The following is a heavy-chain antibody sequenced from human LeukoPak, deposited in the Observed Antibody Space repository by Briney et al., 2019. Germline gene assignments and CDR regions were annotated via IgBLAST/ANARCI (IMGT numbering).Heavy chain of an antibody. CDR3: ARVGGYSYGFAFDI. CDR2: IKQEGSEK. D-gene: IGHD5-18*01. J-gene: IGHJ3*02. Sequence: GVSLRLSCGASVYTFSSYWISWVRQAPRKGLEWVANIKQEGSEKYYVDSVKGRFTISRDNAKNSLCLQMNSLRAEDTAVYYCARVGGYSYGFAFDIWGQGKMVTVSS. CDR1: VYTFSSYW. V-gene: IGHV3-7*05.